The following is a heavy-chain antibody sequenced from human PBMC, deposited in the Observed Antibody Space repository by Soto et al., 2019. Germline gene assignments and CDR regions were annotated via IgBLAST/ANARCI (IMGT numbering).Heavy chain of an antibody. CDR2: IYPGDSDI. CDR3: ARQLLGFCSSASCLNYYYYGMDV. Sequence: LGESLKISCKGSGYTFTSYWIGWVRQMPGKGLEWMGIIYPGDSDIRYSPSFQGQVSISADKSINTAYLQWRSLKASDTAIYYCARQLLGFCSSASCLNYYYYGMDVWGQGTTVTVSS. CDR1: GYTFTSYW. D-gene: IGHD2-2*01. J-gene: IGHJ6*02. V-gene: IGHV5-51*01.